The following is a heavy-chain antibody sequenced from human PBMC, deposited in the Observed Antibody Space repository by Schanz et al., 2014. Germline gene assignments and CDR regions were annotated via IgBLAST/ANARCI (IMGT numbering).Heavy chain of an antibody. CDR2: IGGSDGNT. CDR3: ARDRDQWDGNFCDY. J-gene: IGHJ4*02. D-gene: IGHD1-26*01. CDR1: GYTFTSYV. V-gene: IGHV1-18*04. Sequence: QVQLVQSGTEVKKPGASVKVSCKASGYTFTSYVVSWVRQAPGQGLEWMGWIGGSDGNTNFAQKFQGRVTMTTDTSTSTVYMELRSLTSDDSAVYYCARDRDQWDGNFCDYWGQGALVTVSS.